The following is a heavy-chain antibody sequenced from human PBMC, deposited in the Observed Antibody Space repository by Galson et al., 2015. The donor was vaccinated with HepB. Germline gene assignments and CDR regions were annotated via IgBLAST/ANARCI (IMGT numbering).Heavy chain of an antibody. V-gene: IGHV1-18*04. CDR3: ATEYVGATYRPDHPSFDY. Sequence: SVKVSCKASGYTSTTYGISWVRQAPGQGLEWMGWISVHNGNTNYAQNFQGRLTMTTDTSTSTAYMELSSLRSEDTAVYYCATEYVGATYRPDHPSFDYWGQGTLVTVSS. CDR2: ISVHNGNT. D-gene: IGHD1-26*01. CDR1: GYTSTTYG. J-gene: IGHJ4*02.